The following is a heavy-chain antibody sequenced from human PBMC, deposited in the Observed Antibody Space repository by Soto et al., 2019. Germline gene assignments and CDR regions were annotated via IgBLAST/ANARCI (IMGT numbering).Heavy chain of an antibody. J-gene: IGHJ6*03. V-gene: IGHV1-69*04. Sequence: SVKVSCKASGGTFSSYTISWVRQAPGQGLEWMGRIIPILGIANYAQKFQGRVTITADKSTSTAYMELSSLRSEDTAVYYCARDWDGVAAAGFYYYYMDVRGKGTTVTVSS. D-gene: IGHD6-13*01. CDR2: IIPILGIA. CDR1: GGTFSSYT. CDR3: ARDWDGVAAAGFYYYYMDV.